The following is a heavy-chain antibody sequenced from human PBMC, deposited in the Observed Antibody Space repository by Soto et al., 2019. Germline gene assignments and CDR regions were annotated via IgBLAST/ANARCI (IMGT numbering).Heavy chain of an antibody. J-gene: IGHJ4*02. V-gene: IGHV4-59*01. CDR1: SDSISNYY. CDR2: MHYNGYT. CDR3: ARGKKGDFDF. Sequence: SETLSLTCTVSSDSISNYYCSWFRQPPGKGLEWIGYMHYNGYTSYNPSLRSRVTISVDTSKNQFSLKLTSVTAADTAVYYCARGKKGDFDFWGQGTPVTVSS.